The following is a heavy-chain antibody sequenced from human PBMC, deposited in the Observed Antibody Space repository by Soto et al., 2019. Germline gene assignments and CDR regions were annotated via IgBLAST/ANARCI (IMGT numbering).Heavy chain of an antibody. Sequence: EVQLLESGGGLVQPGGSLRLSCAASGFTFGNYGMSWVCQAPGKGLEWVSSISGSDGTTYYADSVKGRFSITRDKSKNTLYLQMNSLRAEDTAIYYCARLDFWNSYYGLDVWGQGTTVTVSS. J-gene: IGHJ6*02. CDR2: ISGSDGTT. CDR1: GFTFGNYG. V-gene: IGHV3-23*01. D-gene: IGHD3-3*01. CDR3: ARLDFWNSYYGLDV.